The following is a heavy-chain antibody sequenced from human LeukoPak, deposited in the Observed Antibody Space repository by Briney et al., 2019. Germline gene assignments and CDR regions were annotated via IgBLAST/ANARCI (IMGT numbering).Heavy chain of an antibody. CDR2: INPNSGGT. D-gene: IGHD6-19*01. Sequence: GASVKVSCKASGYTFTGYYMHWVRQAPGQGLEWMGWINPNSGGTNYAQKFQGRVTMTRDTSISTAYMELSRLRSDDTAVYYCARDTRIAVAGSDSSDYWGQGTLVTVSS. J-gene: IGHJ4*02. CDR3: ARDTRIAVAGSDSSDY. CDR1: GYTFTGYY. V-gene: IGHV1-2*02.